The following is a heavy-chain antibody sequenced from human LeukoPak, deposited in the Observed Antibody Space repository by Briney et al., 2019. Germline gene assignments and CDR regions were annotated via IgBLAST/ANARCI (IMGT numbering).Heavy chain of an antibody. J-gene: IGHJ4*02. D-gene: IGHD6-19*01. Sequence: GGSLRLSCAASGFTFSSYEMNWVRQAPGKGLEWVSYISSSGSTIYYADSVKGRFTIFRDNTKNSLYLQMNSLRAEDTAVYYCARSHGYVSSGRSYYFDYWGQGTLVTVSS. V-gene: IGHV3-48*03. CDR1: GFTFSSYE. CDR2: ISSSGSTI. CDR3: ARSHGYVSSGRSYYFDY.